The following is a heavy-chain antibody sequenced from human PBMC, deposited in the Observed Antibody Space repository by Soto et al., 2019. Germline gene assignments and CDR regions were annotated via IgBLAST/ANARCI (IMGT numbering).Heavy chain of an antibody. D-gene: IGHD3-9*01. Sequence: SETLSLTCAVYGGSFSGYYWSWIRQPPGKGLEWIGEINHSGSTNYNPSLKSRVTISVDTSKNQFSLKLSSVTAADTAVYYCARSIRYFDWLSYYYYYMDVWGKGTTVTVSS. V-gene: IGHV4-34*01. CDR3: ARSIRYFDWLSYYYYYMDV. J-gene: IGHJ6*03. CDR2: INHSGST. CDR1: GGSFSGYY.